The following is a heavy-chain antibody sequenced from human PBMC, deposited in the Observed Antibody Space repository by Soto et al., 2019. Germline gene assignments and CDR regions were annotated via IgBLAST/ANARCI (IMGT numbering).Heavy chain of an antibody. CDR3: AKDGIAQRTHYYYGMDV. J-gene: IGHJ6*02. CDR2: ISYDGSNK. CDR1: GFTFSSYG. V-gene: IGHV3-30*18. Sequence: ESGGGVVQPGRSLRLSCAASGFTFSSYGMHWVRQAPGKGLEWVAVISYDGSNKYYADSVKGRFTISRDNSKNTLYLQMNSLRAEDTAVYYCAKDGIAQRTHYYYGMDVWGQGTTVTVSS. D-gene: IGHD6-13*01.